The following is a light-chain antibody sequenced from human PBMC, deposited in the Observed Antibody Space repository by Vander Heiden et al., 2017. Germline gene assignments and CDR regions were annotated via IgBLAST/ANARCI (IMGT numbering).Light chain of an antibody. Sequence: SSKLTQPPSVSVSPGQTASITCSGDKLGDKYACWYQQKPGQSPVLVIYQDSKRPSGIPERFSGSNAGNTATLTISGTQAMDEADYYCQAWDSSTVVFGGGTKLTVL. CDR1: KLGDKY. V-gene: IGLV3-1*01. CDR3: QAWDSSTVV. CDR2: QDS. J-gene: IGLJ2*01.